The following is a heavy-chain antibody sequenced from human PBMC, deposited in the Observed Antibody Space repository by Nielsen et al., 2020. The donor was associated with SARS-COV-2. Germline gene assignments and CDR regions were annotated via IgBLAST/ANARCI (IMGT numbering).Heavy chain of an antibody. V-gene: IGHV3-30*04. CDR1: GFTFSSFA. D-gene: IGHD2-2*01. Sequence: GGSLRLSCAASGFTFSSFAMHWVRQAPGKGLEWLTIISYDGSNEHYADSVKGRFTISRDNSKNTIYLQMNSLKVEDTAVYFCARETFDHTSSFFDYWGQGTLVTVSS. J-gene: IGHJ4*02. CDR2: ISYDGSNE. CDR3: ARETFDHTSSFFDY.